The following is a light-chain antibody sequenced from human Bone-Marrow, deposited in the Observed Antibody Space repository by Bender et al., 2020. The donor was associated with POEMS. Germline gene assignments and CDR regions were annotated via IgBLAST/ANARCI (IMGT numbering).Light chain of an antibody. CDR1: ALPQQY. Sequence: AARITCSGDALPQQYAYWYQQKPGQAPVLVIYKDTGRPSGIPERFSGSSSGTTVTLTISGLQAEDEADYYCQSADSSGTYVVFGGGTKLTVL. V-gene: IGLV3-25*03. CDR2: KDT. CDR3: QSADSSGTYVV. J-gene: IGLJ2*01.